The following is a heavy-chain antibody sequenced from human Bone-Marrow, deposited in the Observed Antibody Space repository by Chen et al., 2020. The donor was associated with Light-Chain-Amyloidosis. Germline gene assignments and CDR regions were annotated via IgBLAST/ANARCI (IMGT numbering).Heavy chain of an antibody. CDR2: FWSDESQK. D-gene: IGHD3-22*01. CDR3: ARDADTSSHYSRFDY. V-gene: IGHV3-33*01. J-gene: IGHJ4*02. CDR1: GYSLSKYG. Sequence: QVQLVESGGGVVQPGGSMRLSCASSGYSLSKYGIHWVRQAPGKGLAWVERFWSDESQKYCPASVKRRFTVSRDISKHSLYLQMSSLGADDTAIYYCARDADTSSHYSRFDYWGQGAQVTVSS.